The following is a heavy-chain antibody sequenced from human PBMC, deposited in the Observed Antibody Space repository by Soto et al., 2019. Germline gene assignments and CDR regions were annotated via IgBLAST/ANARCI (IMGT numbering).Heavy chain of an antibody. D-gene: IGHD3-16*02. CDR1: GFTFTSYW. J-gene: IGHJ4*02. CDR3: ARGAFPTWGTYPLDY. V-gene: IGHV3-7*04. CDR2: IKQDGGEK. Sequence: EVQLVESGGGLVQPGGSLRLSCAASGFTFTSYWMTWVRQAPGKGLEWVANIKQDGGEKYYVSSVKGRFTISSDNAENSLYLQLYCLRVEDAAVYYCARGAFPTWGTYPLDYWGQGTLVTVSS.